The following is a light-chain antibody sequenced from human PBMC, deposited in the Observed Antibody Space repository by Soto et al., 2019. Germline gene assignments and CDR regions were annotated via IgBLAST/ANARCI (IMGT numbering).Light chain of an antibody. Sequence: VLTQSPATLSLSPGERATLSCRASQSVSSKLAWYQQKPGQAPRLLIYGASTRAAGIPARFSGSGSGTDFTLTISSLEPEDFAIYYCQQRQYWPPITFGQGTRLEIK. V-gene: IGKV3-11*01. CDR2: GAS. J-gene: IGKJ5*01. CDR3: QQRQYWPPIT. CDR1: QSVSSK.